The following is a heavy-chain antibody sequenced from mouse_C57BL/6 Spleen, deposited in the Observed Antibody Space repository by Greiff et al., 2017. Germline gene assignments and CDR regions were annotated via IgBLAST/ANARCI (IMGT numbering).Heavy chain of an antibody. D-gene: IGHD4-1*01. CDR3: ARVGAGDWYFDV. CDR1: GYAFSSSW. CDR2: IYPGDGDP. V-gene: IGHV1-82*01. J-gene: IGHJ1*03. Sequence: QVQLQQSGPELVKPGASVKISCKASGYAFSSSWMNWVKQRPGKGLEWIGRIYPGDGDPNYNGKFKGKATLTADKSSSTAYMQLISLTSEDCAVYFRARVGAGDWYFDVWGTGTTVTVSS.